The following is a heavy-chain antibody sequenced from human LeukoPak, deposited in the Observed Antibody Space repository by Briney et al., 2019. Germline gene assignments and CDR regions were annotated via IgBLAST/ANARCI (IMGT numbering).Heavy chain of an antibody. CDR2: IKQEGSEK. CDR3: ARYGDYTPYYFDY. D-gene: IGHD4-17*01. V-gene: IGHV3-7*01. CDR1: GFTFSRYW. Sequence: GGSLRLSCAASGFTFSRYWMSWVRQAPGKGLEWVANIKQEGSEKYYVDSVKGRFTISRDNAKNSLYLHMNSLRAEDTAVYYCARYGDYTPYYFDYWGQGTLVTVSS. J-gene: IGHJ4*02.